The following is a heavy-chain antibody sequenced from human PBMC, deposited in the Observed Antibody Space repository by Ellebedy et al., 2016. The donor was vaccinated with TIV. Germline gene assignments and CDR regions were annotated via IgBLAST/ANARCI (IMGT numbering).Heavy chain of an antibody. J-gene: IGHJ4*02. Sequence: ASVKVSXKASRYTFTSYYMHWVRQAPGQGLEWMGIINPSGGSTSYAQKFQGRVTMTRDTSTRIVYMELSSLRSEDTAVYYCARVALTSYDFWSGYYFDYWGQGTLVTVSS. V-gene: IGHV1-46*03. D-gene: IGHD3-3*01. CDR1: RYTFTSYY. CDR3: ARVALTSYDFWSGYYFDY. CDR2: INPSGGST.